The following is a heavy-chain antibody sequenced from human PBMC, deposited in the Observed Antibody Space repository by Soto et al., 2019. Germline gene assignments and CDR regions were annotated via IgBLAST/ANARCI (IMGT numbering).Heavy chain of an antibody. D-gene: IGHD3-3*01. CDR3: ARLGRGFGVVYTIGPVAPFDY. J-gene: IGHJ4*02. CDR1: GYSFTSYW. CDR2: IYPGDSDT. V-gene: IGHV5-51*01. Sequence: GESLKISCKGSGYSFTSYWIGWVRQMPGKGLEWMGIIYPGDSDTRYSPSFQGQVTISADKSISTAYLQWSSLKASDTAMYYCARLGRGFGVVYTIGPVAPFDYWGQGTLVTIFS.